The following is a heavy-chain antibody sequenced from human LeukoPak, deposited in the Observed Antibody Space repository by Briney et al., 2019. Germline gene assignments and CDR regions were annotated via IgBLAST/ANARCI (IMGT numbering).Heavy chain of an antibody. CDR3: ARDQDYYDSTGAFDI. Sequence: PGGSLRLSCAASGFTFSSYSMNWARQAPGKGLEWVSSISSSSSYIYYADSVKGQFTISRDNAKNSLYLQMNSLRAEDTAVYYCARDQDYYDSTGAFDIWGQGTMVTVSS. CDR1: GFTFSSYS. CDR2: ISSSSSYI. V-gene: IGHV3-21*01. J-gene: IGHJ3*02. D-gene: IGHD3-22*01.